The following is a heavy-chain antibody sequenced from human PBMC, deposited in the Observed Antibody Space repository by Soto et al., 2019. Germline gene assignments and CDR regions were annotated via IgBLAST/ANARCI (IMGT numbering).Heavy chain of an antibody. Sequence: GGSLRLSCAASGFTFSSYAMSWVRQAPGKGLEWVSVISGSGGSTYYADSVKGRFTISRDNSKNTLYLQMNSLRAEDTAVYYCARLSGYYPDYFDYWGQGTLVTVSS. V-gene: IGHV3-23*01. CDR3: ARLSGYYPDYFDY. J-gene: IGHJ4*02. D-gene: IGHD3-22*01. CDR1: GFTFSSYA. CDR2: ISGSGGST.